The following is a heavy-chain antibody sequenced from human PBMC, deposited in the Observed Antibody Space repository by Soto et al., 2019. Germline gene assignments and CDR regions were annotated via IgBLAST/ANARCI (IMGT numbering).Heavy chain of an antibody. CDR2: INAGNGNT. V-gene: IGHV1-3*01. D-gene: IGHD3-10*01. CDR1: GYTFTSYA. J-gene: IGHJ4*02. Sequence: ASVKVSCKASGYTFTSYAMHWVRQAPGQRLEWMGWINAGNGNTKYSQKFQGRVTITRDTSASTAYMELSSLRSEDTAVHYCARGGWRYYGSGSSNWGQGTLVTVSS. CDR3: ARGGWRYYGSGSSN.